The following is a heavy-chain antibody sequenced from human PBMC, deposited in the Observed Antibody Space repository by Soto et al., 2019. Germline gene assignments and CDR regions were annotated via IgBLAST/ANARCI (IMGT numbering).Heavy chain of an antibody. CDR2: ISSSGGTI. J-gene: IGHJ4*02. CDR1: GFTFSDYY. Sequence: GGSLRLSCAASGFTFSDYYMSWIRQAPGKGLEWVSYISSSGGTIYYGDSVKGRLTISRDNAKNSLYLQMNSLRAEDTAVYYCARVRYNWNARYYFDYWGQGTLVTVSS. D-gene: IGHD1-20*01. V-gene: IGHV3-11*01. CDR3: ARVRYNWNARYYFDY.